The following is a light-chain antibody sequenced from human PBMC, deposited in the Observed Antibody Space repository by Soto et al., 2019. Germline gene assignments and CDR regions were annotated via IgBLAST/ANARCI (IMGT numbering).Light chain of an antibody. J-gene: IGKJ4*01. V-gene: IGKV1-12*01. CDR3: IQSNNFPVT. CDR1: QGIGSW. CDR2: PAS. Sequence: DIQMTQSPSFVSASIGDRVTITCRASQGIGSWLAWYQQVPGRAPRLLIFPASPFQSGVSSRFRGSGSGTDFTLTITSLQPEDFATYFCIQSNNFPVTFGEGTKVEMK.